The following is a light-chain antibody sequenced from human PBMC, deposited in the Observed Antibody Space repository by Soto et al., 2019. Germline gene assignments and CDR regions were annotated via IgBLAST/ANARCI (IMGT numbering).Light chain of an antibody. J-gene: IGKJ1*01. V-gene: IGKV3-15*01. CDR3: QQYNNWPWT. CDR1: QSISGA. Sequence: EIVMTQSPATLSVSPGGRATLSCRASQSISGALAWYQQKPGQAPRLLIYGASTRATSFPARFSGSGSGTDFTLAISSLQSEDFAVYYCQQYNNWPWTFGQGTKVDIK. CDR2: GAS.